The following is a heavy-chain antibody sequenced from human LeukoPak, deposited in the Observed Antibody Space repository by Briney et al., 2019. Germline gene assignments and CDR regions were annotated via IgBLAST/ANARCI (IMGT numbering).Heavy chain of an antibody. D-gene: IGHD6-19*01. CDR2: ISGLSSSI. J-gene: IGHJ4*02. V-gene: IGHV3-21*01. CDR3: AREVRGWYYFDY. Sequence: GGSLRLSCAASGFTFSSYTMNWVRQAPGNGLEWVSSISGLSSSIYYADSVKGRFTISRDNAKNSLYLQMNSLRAEDTAVYYRAREVRGWYYFDYWGQGTLVTVSS. CDR1: GFTFSSYT.